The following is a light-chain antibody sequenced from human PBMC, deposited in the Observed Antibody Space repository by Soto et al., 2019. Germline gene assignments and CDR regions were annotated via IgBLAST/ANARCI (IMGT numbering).Light chain of an antibody. CDR2: DVS. J-gene: IGLJ3*02. CDR3: SSYTSSSAWV. V-gene: IGLV2-14*01. Sequence: QSVLTQPASVPGSPGQSITISCTGTSSVVGGYNYVSWYQQHPGKAPKLMIYDVSNRPSGVSNRFSGSKSGNTASLTISGLQAEDEADYYCSSYTSSSAWVFGGGTKVTVL. CDR1: SSVVGGYNY.